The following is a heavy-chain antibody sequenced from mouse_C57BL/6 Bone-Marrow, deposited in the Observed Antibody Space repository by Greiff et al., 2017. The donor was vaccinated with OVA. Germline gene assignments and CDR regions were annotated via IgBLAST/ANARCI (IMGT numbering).Heavy chain of an antibody. V-gene: IGHV1-5*01. J-gene: IGHJ4*01. Sequence: VHVKQSGTVLARPGASVKMSCKTSGYTFTSYWMHWVKQRPGQGLEWIGAIYPGNSDTSYNQKFKGKAKLTAVTSASTAYMELSSLTNEDSAVYYGTLLWLGRVDYWGQGTSVTVSS. CDR2: IYPGNSDT. CDR3: TLLWLGRVDY. CDR1: GYTFTSYW. D-gene: IGHD2-2*01.